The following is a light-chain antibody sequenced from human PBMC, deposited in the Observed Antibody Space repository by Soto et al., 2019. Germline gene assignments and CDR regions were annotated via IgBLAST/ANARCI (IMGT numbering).Light chain of an antibody. CDR2: DAS. J-gene: IGKJ4*01. CDR3: QQRSSWPLT. Sequence: EIVLTQSPATQSLSPGERATLSCRASRGSDTYLAWYQQKRGQAPRLLIYDASNRTTGIPARFSGGGSGTDFTLSISSLETDDFAVYYCQQRSSWPLTFGGGTKVEIK. V-gene: IGKV3-11*01. CDR1: RGSDTY.